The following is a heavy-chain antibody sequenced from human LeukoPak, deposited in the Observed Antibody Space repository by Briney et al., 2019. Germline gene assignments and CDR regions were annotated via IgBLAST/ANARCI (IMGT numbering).Heavy chain of an antibody. CDR1: GASISSSTFY. V-gene: IGHV4-39*01. D-gene: IGHD1-26*01. J-gene: IGHJ5*02. CDR3: ASGGSPRDWFDP. Sequence: SETLSLTCTVSGASISSSTFYWVWIRQPPGKGLEWIGSIYYSGSTCYNPSLKSRVTISVDTSKNQFSLKLSSVTAADTAVYYCASGGSPRDWFDPWGQGTLVTVSS. CDR2: IYYSGST.